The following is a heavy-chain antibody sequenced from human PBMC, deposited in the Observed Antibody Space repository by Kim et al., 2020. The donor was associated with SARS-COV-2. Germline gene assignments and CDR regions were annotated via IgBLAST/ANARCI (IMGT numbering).Heavy chain of an antibody. CDR2: RGKA. CDR3: ARGHWMDV. Sequence: RGKAAYAQKVQGRVTKTRDTSISTAYMELSSLGSEDTAVYYWARGHWMDVWGQGTTVTVSS. V-gene: IGHV1-8*01. D-gene: IGHD1-1*01. J-gene: IGHJ6*02.